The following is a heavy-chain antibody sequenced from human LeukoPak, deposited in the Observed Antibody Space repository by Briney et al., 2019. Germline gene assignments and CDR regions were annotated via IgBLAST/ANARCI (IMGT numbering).Heavy chain of an antibody. Sequence: PSETLSLTCAVYGGSFSGYYWSWIRQPPGKGLEWIGEINHSGSTNYNPSLKSRVTISVDTSKNQFSLKLSSVTAADTAVYYCARGGLTYYYDSSGYYLPEWWFDPWGQGTLVTVSS. J-gene: IGHJ5*02. CDR2: INHSGST. V-gene: IGHV4-34*01. CDR3: ARGGLTYYYDSSGYYLPEWWFDP. CDR1: GGSFSGYY. D-gene: IGHD3-22*01.